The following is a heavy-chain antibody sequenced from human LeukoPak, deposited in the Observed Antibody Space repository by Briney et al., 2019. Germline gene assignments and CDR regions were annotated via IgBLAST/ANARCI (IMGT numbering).Heavy chain of an antibody. Sequence: GGSLRLSCAASGFTFSSYGMHWVRQAPGKGLEWVAVISYDGSNKYYADSVKGRFTISRDNSKNTLYLQMNSLRAEDTAVYYCASRSLTQLWFGESVDYWGQGTLVTVSS. CDR2: ISYDGSNK. V-gene: IGHV3-33*05. D-gene: IGHD3-10*01. CDR1: GFTFSSYG. J-gene: IGHJ4*02. CDR3: ASRSLTQLWFGESVDY.